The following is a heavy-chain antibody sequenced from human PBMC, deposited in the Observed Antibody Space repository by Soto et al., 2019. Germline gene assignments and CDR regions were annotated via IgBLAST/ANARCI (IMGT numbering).Heavy chain of an antibody. CDR2: IGPYNGNR. CDR3: ARWGYCSSTSCEMPYYFDY. CDR1: GYTFTSYG. D-gene: IGHD2-2*01. J-gene: IGHJ4*02. Sequence: ASVKVSCKASGYTFTSYGISWVRQAPGQGLEWMGWIGPYNGNRNYAQNLQGRLTMTTDTSTSTAYMELRSLRSDDTAVYYCARWGYCSSTSCEMPYYFDYWGQGTLVTVSS. V-gene: IGHV1-18*01.